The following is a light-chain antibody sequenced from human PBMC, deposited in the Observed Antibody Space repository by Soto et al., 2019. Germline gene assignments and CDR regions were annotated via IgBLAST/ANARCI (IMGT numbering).Light chain of an antibody. CDR3: SSYTSSSTRV. V-gene: IGLV2-14*01. CDR1: SSDVGGYNY. Sequence: QSVLTQPASVPGSPGQSITISCTGTSSDVGGYNYVSWYQQRPGKAPKLIIYEVSNRPSGVSDRFSGSKSGNTASLTISGLQAEDEADYYCSSYTSSSTRVFGGGTKLTVL. CDR2: EVS. J-gene: IGLJ3*02.